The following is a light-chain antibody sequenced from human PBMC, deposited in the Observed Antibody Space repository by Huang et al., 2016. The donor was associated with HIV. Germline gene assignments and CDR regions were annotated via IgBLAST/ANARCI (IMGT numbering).Light chain of an antibody. CDR1: QGITNY. V-gene: IGKV1-27*01. Sequence: DIQMTQSPSSLSASVGDRITITCRASQGITNYLAWYQQKPGTVPELLIYAASTLQSGVPSRFSGSGSGADFTLTISSLQPEDVATYYCQKYNSAPPTFGGGTMVEIK. CDR3: QKYNSAPPT. J-gene: IGKJ4*01. CDR2: AAS.